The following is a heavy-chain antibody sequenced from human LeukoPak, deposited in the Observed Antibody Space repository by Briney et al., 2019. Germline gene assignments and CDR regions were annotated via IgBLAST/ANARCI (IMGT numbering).Heavy chain of an antibody. CDR1: GYTFTSYY. CDR3: ARVYSNYYYGMDV. D-gene: IGHD4-11*01. Sequence: GASVKVSCKASGYTFTSYYMHWVRQAPGQGLEWMGWINPNSGGTNYAQKFQGRVTMTRDTSISTAYMELSRLRSDDTAVYYCARVYSNYYYGMDVWGQGTTVTVSS. J-gene: IGHJ6*02. V-gene: IGHV1-2*02. CDR2: INPNSGGT.